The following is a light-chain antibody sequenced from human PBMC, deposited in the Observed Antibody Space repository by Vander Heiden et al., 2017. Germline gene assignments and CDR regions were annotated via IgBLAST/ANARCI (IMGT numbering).Light chain of an antibody. CDR3: QQCSNSIT. CDR1: QSVSSY. J-gene: IGKJ5*01. Sequence: EIVLTQSPATLSLSPGERATLSCRASQSVSSYLDWYQQKPGQAPRLLIYDASNRANGIPDRFSGSGSGTDFTLTSSSLEPEDFAVYYWQQCSNSITFGQGTQLEIK. CDR2: DAS. V-gene: IGKV3-11*01.